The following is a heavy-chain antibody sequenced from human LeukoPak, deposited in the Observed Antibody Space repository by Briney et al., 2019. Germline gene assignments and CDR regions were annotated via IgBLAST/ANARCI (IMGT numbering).Heavy chain of an antibody. J-gene: IGHJ4*02. CDR3: ARATFDYYDSSGYVGPIDY. D-gene: IGHD3-22*01. V-gene: IGHV1-18*01. Sequence: APVKVSCKASGYTFTSYGISWVRQAPGQGLEWMGWISAYNGNTNYAQKLQGRVTMTTDTSTSTAYMELRSLRSDDTAVYYCARATFDYYDSSGYVGPIDYWGQGTLVTVSS. CDR1: GYTFTSYG. CDR2: ISAYNGNT.